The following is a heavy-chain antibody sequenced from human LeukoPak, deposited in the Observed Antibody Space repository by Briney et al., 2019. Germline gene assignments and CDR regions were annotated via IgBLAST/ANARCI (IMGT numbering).Heavy chain of an antibody. D-gene: IGHD6-13*01. Sequence: ASVKVSCKASGYTFTGYYMHWVRQAPGQGLEWMGWINPNSGGTNYAQKFQGRVTMTRDTSISTAYMELSRLRSDDTAVYYCATSLYSSSWYVDYWGQGTLVTVSS. J-gene: IGHJ4*02. CDR2: INPNSGGT. V-gene: IGHV1-2*02. CDR1: GYTFTGYY. CDR3: ATSLYSSSWYVDY.